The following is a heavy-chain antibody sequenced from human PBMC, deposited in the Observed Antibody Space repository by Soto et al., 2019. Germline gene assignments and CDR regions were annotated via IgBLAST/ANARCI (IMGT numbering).Heavy chain of an antibody. CDR3: ASDTDTLVPRANDALDI. J-gene: IGHJ3*02. D-gene: IGHD5-18*01. CDR2: INAGSGNT. V-gene: IGHV1-3*01. CDR1: GYTFSAYT. Sequence: QAQLVQSGAEMKKPGASVKVSCKATGYTFSAYTMNWVRQAPGQRLEWMGWINAGSGNTKYSKNFQGRDSITRYTSASTVYRELTGLTAEDTAVYYCASDTDTLVPRANDALDIWGQGTMVTVSS.